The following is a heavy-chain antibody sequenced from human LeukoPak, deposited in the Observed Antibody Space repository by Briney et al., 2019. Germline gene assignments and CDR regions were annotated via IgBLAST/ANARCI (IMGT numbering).Heavy chain of an antibody. CDR1: GGSFSGYY. J-gene: IGHJ2*01. CDR3: ARGRHSGIERITIFGVVGKRYFDL. Sequence: SETLSLTCAVYGGSFSGYYWSWIRQPPGKGLEWIGEINHSGSTNYNPSLKSRVTISVDTSKNQFSLKLSSVTAADTAVYYCARGRHSGIERITIFGVVGKRYFDLWGRGTLVTVSS. D-gene: IGHD3-3*01. V-gene: IGHV4-34*01. CDR2: INHSGST.